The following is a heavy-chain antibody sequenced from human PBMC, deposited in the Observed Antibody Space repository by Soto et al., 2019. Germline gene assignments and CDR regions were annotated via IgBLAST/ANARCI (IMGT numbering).Heavy chain of an antibody. J-gene: IGHJ4*02. Sequence: PGESLKISCKGSGYSFTSYWISWVRQMPGKGLEWMGRIDPSDSYTNYSPSFQGHVTISADKSISTAYLQWSSLKASDTAMYYCARGYYDILTGSVFDYWGQGTPVTVSS. CDR1: GYSFTSYW. V-gene: IGHV5-10-1*01. CDR2: IDPSDSYT. D-gene: IGHD3-9*01. CDR3: ARGYYDILTGSVFDY.